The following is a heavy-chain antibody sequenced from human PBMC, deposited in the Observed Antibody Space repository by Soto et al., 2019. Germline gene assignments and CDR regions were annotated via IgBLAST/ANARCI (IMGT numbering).Heavy chain of an antibody. J-gene: IGHJ4*02. D-gene: IGHD1-26*01. CDR2: IYSGGST. CDR3: ARGEGPGELLLFDY. V-gene: IGHV3-53*04. Sequence: EVQLVESGGGLVQPGGSLRLSCAASGFTVSSNYMSWVRQAPGKGLEWVSVIYSGGSTYYADSVKGRFTISRHNSKNTLYLQMNCLRAEDTAVYSCARGEGPGELLLFDYGGQGTLVTVSS. CDR1: GFTVSSNY.